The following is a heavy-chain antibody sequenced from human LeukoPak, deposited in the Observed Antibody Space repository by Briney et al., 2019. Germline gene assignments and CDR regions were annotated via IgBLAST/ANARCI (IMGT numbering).Heavy chain of an antibody. CDR3: ARGASYCSSTSCYPDY. CDR2: IHPGDSDT. Sequence: GESLKISCKGSGYSFTSYWIGWVRQMPGKGLEWMGIIHPGDSDTRYSPSFQGQVTISADKSISTAYLQWSSLKASDTAMYYCARGASYCSSTSCYPDYWGQGTLVTVSS. D-gene: IGHD2-2*01. CDR1: GYSFTSYW. J-gene: IGHJ4*02. V-gene: IGHV5-51*01.